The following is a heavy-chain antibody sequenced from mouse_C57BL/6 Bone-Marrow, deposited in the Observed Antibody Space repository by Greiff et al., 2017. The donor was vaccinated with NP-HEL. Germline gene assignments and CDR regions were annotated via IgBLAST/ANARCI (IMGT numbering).Heavy chain of an antibody. V-gene: IGHV1-11*01. Sequence: QQSGAELASPGASVTLSCKASVYTFTDHIMNWVNKRPGQGLEWIGRIYPVSGETNDNQKFMGKATFSVDRSSSTVYMVLNSLTSEDPAVYYCGRRGGAITGSFAYWGQGTLVTVSA. CDR2: IYPVSGET. J-gene: IGHJ3*01. CDR3: GRRGGAITGSFAY. D-gene: IGHD4-1*01. CDR1: VYTFTDHI.